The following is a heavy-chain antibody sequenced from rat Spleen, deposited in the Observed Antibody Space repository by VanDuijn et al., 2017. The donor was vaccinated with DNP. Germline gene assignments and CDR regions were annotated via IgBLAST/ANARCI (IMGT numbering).Heavy chain of an antibody. CDR1: GFTFNNYW. V-gene: IGHV5-31*01. CDR3: TGFDY. CDR2: ITSSGGST. Sequence: EVQLVESGGDLVQPGRSLKLSCVASGFTFNNYWMTWIRQVPGKGLEWVASITSSGGSTYYPDSVKGRFTISRDNAKSTLYLQMDSLRTEDTATYYCTGFDYWGQGVMVTVSS. J-gene: IGHJ2*01.